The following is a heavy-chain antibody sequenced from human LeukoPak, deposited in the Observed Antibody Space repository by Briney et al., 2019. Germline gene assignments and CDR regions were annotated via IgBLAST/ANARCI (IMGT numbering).Heavy chain of an antibody. J-gene: IGHJ3*02. CDR2: IYTSGST. V-gene: IGHV4-4*07. D-gene: IGHD1-26*01. CDR3: ARRDSGSSSRAFDI. Sequence: PSETLSLTCTVSGGSISSYYWSWIRQPAGKGLEWIGRIYTSGSTNYNPSLKSRVTMSVDTSKNQISLKLSSVTAADTAVYYCARRDSGSSSRAFDIWGQGTMVTVSS. CDR1: GGSISSYY.